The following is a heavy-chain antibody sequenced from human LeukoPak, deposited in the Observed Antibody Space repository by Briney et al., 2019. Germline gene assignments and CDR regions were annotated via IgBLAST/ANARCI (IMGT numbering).Heavy chain of an antibody. Sequence: ASVKVSCKASGYTFTSCGISWVRQAPGQGLEWMGWISAYNGNTNYAQKLQGRVAMTTDTSTSTAYMELRSLRSDDTAVYYCARGGAGIVIVPTADYWGQGTLVTVSS. CDR2: ISAYNGNT. V-gene: IGHV1-18*01. J-gene: IGHJ4*02. D-gene: IGHD2-2*01. CDR1: GYTFTSCG. CDR3: ARGGAGIVIVPTADY.